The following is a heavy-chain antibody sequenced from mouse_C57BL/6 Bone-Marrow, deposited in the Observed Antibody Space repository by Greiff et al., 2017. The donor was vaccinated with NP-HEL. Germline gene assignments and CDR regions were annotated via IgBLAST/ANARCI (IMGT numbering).Heavy chain of an antibody. Sequence: VQLQQSGAELVRPGASVKLSCTASGFNIKDDYMHWVKQRPDQGLEWLGWIDPENGATEYTSNFQGKATITAATSSTTAYLQLSRLTSEDTAVYYCTLLLRGSWFAYWGQGTLVTVSA. CDR1: GFNIKDDY. V-gene: IGHV14-4*01. CDR3: TLLLRGSWFAY. CDR2: IDPENGAT. D-gene: IGHD1-1*01. J-gene: IGHJ3*01.